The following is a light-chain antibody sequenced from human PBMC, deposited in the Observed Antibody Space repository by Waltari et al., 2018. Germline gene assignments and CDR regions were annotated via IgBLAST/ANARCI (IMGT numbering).Light chain of an antibody. V-gene: IGKV1-39*01. CDR3: QLRIKWPPEIT. Sequence: DIQMTQSPSSLSASVGDRVTITCRASQSISSYLNWYQQKPGKAPKILIYAASSLQSGVPSRFSGSGSGTDFTLTISSLEPDDFAVYFCQLRIKWPPEITFGQGTRLEIK. CDR1: QSISSY. CDR2: AAS. J-gene: IGKJ5*01.